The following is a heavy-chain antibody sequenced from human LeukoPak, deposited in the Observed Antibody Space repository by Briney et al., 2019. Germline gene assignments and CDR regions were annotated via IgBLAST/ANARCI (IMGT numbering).Heavy chain of an antibody. CDR2: ISAYNGNT. Sequence: ASVKVSCKASGYTFTSYGISWVRQAPGQGLEWMGLISAYNGNTNYAQKLQGRVTMTTDTSTSTAYMELRSLRSEDTAVYYCARARYCSGGSCYSFSSNGWFDPWGQGTLVTVSS. J-gene: IGHJ5*02. D-gene: IGHD2-15*01. CDR1: GYTFTSYG. V-gene: IGHV1-18*01. CDR3: ARARYCSGGSCYSFSSNGWFDP.